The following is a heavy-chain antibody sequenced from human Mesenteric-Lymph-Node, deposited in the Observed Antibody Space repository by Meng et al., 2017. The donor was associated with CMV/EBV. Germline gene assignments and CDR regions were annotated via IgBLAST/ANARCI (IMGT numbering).Heavy chain of an antibody. D-gene: IGHD3-3*01. V-gene: IGHV4-34*01. CDR1: GGAVSGYD. CDR2: INQSGST. Sequence: TGAVYGGAVSGYDWSWVRQPPGKGLEWIGEINQSGSTNYNPSLKSRVTISVDTSKNQFSLKLSSVTAADTAVYYCARGGLWSGYYRHWGQGTLVTVSS. CDR3: ARGGLWSGYYRH. J-gene: IGHJ4*02.